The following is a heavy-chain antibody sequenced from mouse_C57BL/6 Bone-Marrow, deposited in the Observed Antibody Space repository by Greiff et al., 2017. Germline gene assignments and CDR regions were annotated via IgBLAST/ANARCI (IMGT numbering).Heavy chain of an antibody. J-gene: IGHJ2*01. CDR1: GFSLTSYA. CDR3: ARNSGTGGNYFDY. CDR2: IWTGGGT. Sequence: QVQLQQSGPGLVAPSPSLSITCTVSGFSLTSYAISWVRQPPGKGLEWLGVIWTGGGTNYNSALKSRLSISKDNSKSQVFLKMNSLQTDDTARYYCARNSGTGGNYFDYWGQGTTLTVSS. D-gene: IGHD3-3*01. V-gene: IGHV2-9-1*01.